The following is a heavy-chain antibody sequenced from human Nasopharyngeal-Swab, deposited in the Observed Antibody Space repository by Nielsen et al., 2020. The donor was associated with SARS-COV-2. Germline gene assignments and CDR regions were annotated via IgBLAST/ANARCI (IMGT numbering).Heavy chain of an antibody. J-gene: IGHJ4*02. CDR2: VYSSGST. CDR1: GASINDYY. D-gene: IGHD4-23*01. V-gene: IGHV4-4*07. Sequence: GSLRLSCTISGASINDYYWSWIRQPAGKGLEWIGRVYSSGSTNYNPSLKSRVTLSVDTSKNQFSLKLSSVTAADTAVYYCAGGNFDYWGQGTLVTVSS. CDR3: AGGNFDY.